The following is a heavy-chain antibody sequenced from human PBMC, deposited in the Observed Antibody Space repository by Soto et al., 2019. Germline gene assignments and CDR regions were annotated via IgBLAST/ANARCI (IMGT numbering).Heavy chain of an antibody. J-gene: IGHJ4*02. CDR3: AKGDGRIVPRHFDY. V-gene: IGHV3-33*06. D-gene: IGHD6-6*01. CDR1: GFTFSSYG. Sequence: HPGGSLRLSCAASGFTFSSYGMHWVRQAPGKGLEWVAVIWYDGSNKYYADSVKGRFTISRDNSKNTLYLQMNSLRAEDTAVYFCAKGDGRIVPRHFDYWGQGTLVTVSS. CDR2: IWYDGSNK.